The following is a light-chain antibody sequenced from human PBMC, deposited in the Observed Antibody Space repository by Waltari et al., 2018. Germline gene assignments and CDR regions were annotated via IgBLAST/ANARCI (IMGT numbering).Light chain of an antibody. CDR3: LLYVGSGPL. V-gene: IGLV8-61*01. Sequence: QTVVTQEPSFSVSPGGTVTLTCGLSSGSVSTRYYPNWFQQTPGQAPLTLIYNTNIRSSGVPDRFSGSILGNKAALTITGAQADDESDYYCLLYVGSGPLFGGGTKLTVL. CDR1: SGSVSTRYY. CDR2: NTN. J-gene: IGLJ2*01.